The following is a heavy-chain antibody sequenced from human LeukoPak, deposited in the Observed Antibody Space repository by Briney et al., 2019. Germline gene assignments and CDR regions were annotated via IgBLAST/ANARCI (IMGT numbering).Heavy chain of an antibody. Sequence: PGGSLRLSCEASGFTFGRYTMNWVRQAPGKGLEWVSSISPTSIYIYYGDSVRGRFTISRDTAKNALYLEMNGLRAEDTAVFYCARDLLYGAARGSFDLWGQGTMVTVSS. CDR2: ISPTSIYI. D-gene: IGHD3-10*01. J-gene: IGHJ3*01. CDR3: ARDLLYGAARGSFDL. CDR1: GFTFGRYT. V-gene: IGHV3-21*01.